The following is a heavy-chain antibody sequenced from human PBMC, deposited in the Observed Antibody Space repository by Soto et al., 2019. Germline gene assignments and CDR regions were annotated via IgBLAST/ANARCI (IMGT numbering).Heavy chain of an antibody. CDR2: ISGNSGTR. D-gene: IGHD1-1*01. CDR1: GFTFSNYA. V-gene: IGHV3-23*01. CDR3: AKGPLGVERPNYYFDY. Sequence: EVQLLDSGGGLVQPGGSLRLSCAASGFTFSNYAMTWVRQAPGQGLDWVSVISGNSGTRYYADSVMGRFTISRDNSKNTLYLQVNSLRAEDTAVYYCAKGPLGVERPNYYFDYWGQGTLVTVSS. J-gene: IGHJ4*02.